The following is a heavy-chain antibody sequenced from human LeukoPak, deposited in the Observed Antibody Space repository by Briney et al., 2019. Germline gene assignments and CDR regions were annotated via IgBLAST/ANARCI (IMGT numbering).Heavy chain of an antibody. CDR2: INPNTGGT. V-gene: IGHV1-2*02. D-gene: IGHD3-10*01. J-gene: IGHJ5*02. Sequence: GASVKVSCKASGYTFTSYYIHWVRQAPGQGLEWMGWINPNTGGTKYAQRFQDRVTMTRDTSISTAYMEVSRLRYDDTAVYYCARPLRVTMIRGAAFRASSDFDPWGQGTLVTVSS. CDR1: GYTFTSYY. CDR3: ARPLRVTMIRGAAFRASSDFDP.